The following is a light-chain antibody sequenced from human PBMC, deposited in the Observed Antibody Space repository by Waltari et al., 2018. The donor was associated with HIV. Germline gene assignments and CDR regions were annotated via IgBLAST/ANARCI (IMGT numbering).Light chain of an antibody. J-gene: IGKJ2*01. V-gene: IGKV1-5*03. Sequence: DIEMTQSPSTLSASIGDRVSITCRASQNVGDWLAWYQQKPGKAPSLLISKTSTLQIGVPTNFSDSRSGTHFTLPITGLRRDDFATYYCQQYSFFPVTFGQGTK. CDR2: KTS. CDR1: QNVGDW. CDR3: QQYSFFPVT.